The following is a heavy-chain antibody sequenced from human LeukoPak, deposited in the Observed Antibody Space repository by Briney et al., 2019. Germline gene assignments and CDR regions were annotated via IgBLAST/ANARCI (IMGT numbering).Heavy chain of an antibody. J-gene: IGHJ4*02. CDR2: IYSGGST. V-gene: IGHV3-53*01. Sequence: GGSLRLSCAASGFTFSNFWMSWVRQAPGKGLEWASVIYSGGSTYYADSVKGRFTISRDNSKNTLYLQMNSLRAEDTAVYYCARDRDFDYWGQGTLVTVSS. CDR3: ARDRDFDY. CDR1: GFTFSNFW.